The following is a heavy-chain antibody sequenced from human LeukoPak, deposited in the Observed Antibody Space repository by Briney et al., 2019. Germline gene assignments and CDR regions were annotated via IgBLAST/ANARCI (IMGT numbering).Heavy chain of an antibody. V-gene: IGHV3-53*01. Sequence: GGSLRLSCAASGFIVSSNNMSWVRQAPGKGLEWVSIIYSGADTYYADSVKRRFTVSRDNSKNTVYLQMNSLRAADTAVYYCARGAAGGSGGIDYWGQGTLVTVSS. CDR3: ARGAAGGSGGIDY. CDR1: GFIVSSNN. D-gene: IGHD6-13*01. J-gene: IGHJ4*02. CDR2: IYSGADT.